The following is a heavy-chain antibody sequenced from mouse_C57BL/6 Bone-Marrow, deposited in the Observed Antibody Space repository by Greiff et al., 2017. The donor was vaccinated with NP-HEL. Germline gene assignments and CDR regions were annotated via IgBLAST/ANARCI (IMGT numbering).Heavy chain of an antibody. CDR3: AREYYGSSAWFAY. J-gene: IGHJ3*01. CDR2: IYPRSGNT. Sequence: QVQLQQSGAELARPGASVKLSCKASGYTFTSYGISWVKQRPGQGLEWIGEIYPRSGNTYYNEKFKGMATLTADKSSSTAYMERRSLTSEDSAVYFCAREYYGSSAWFAYWGQGTLVTVSA. V-gene: IGHV1-81*01. D-gene: IGHD1-1*01. CDR1: GYTFTSYG.